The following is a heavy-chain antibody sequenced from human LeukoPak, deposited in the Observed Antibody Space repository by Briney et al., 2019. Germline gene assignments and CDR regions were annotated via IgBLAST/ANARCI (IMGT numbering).Heavy chain of an antibody. CDR3: ARGGGRYSVDY. CDR1: AYTFIDYY. CDR2: ISPNSGGT. Sequence: ASVKVSCKASAYTFIDYYMHWVRQAPGQGLEWIGWISPNSGGTKYVQKFQGRVTMTRDTSITTVYMELSGLSFDDTAVYYCARGGGRYSVDYWGQGTLVIVSS. V-gene: IGHV1-2*02. D-gene: IGHD1-26*01. J-gene: IGHJ4*02.